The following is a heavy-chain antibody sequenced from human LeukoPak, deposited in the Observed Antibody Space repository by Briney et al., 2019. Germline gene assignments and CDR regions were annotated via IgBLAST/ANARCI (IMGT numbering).Heavy chain of an antibody. V-gene: IGHV4-34*01. CDR2: INHSGST. CDR3: ARAIGYSYGPRYYYMDV. Sequence: SETLSLTCAVYGGSFSGYYWSWIRQPPGKGLEWIGEINHSGSTNYNPSVKSQVTISVDTAKTQFSLKLSSVTAADTAVYYCARAIGYSYGPRYYYMDVWGKGTTVTVSS. J-gene: IGHJ6*03. CDR1: GGSFSGYY. D-gene: IGHD5-18*01.